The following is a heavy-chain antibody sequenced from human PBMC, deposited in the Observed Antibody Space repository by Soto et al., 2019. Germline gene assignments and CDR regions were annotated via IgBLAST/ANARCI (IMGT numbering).Heavy chain of an antibody. J-gene: IGHJ4*03. CDR1: GGSFSGYY. Sequence: SETLSLTCAVYGGSFSGYYWGWIRQPPGKGLEWIGEINHSGSTNYNPSLKSRVTISVDTSKNQFSLKLSSVTAADTAVYYCARGVGYSYGYVLWYFDYWGQGTMVTVSS. CDR2: INHSGST. D-gene: IGHD5-18*01. CDR3: ARGVGYSYGYVLWYFDY. V-gene: IGHV4-34*01.